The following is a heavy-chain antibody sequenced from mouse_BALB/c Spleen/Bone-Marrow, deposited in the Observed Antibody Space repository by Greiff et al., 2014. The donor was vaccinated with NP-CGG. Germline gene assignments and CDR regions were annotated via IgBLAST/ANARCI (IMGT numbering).Heavy chain of an antibody. CDR3: ARGRTRGYAMDY. CDR1: GFTFSGYT. V-gene: IGHV5-6-5*01. CDR2: ICSGGST. Sequence: VQLKESGGGLVKPGGSLKLSCAASGFTFSGYTMSWVRQTPEKRLEWVASICSGGSTYYPDSVKGRFTISRDNARNILYLQMSSLRSEDTAMYYCARGRTRGYAMDYWGQGTSVTVSS. J-gene: IGHJ4*01.